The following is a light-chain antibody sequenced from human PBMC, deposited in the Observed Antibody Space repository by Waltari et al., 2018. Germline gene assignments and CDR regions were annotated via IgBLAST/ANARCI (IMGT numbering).Light chain of an antibody. CDR1: HFHTRIYY. V-gene: IGLV1-47*01. CDR2: KTD. J-gene: IGLJ3*02. Sequence: QSVLTQPPSASGTPGQTVTISCSGRHFHTRIYYCYWYLQLPETAPRLLIFKTDQRPSGVPDRFSASKSGTSASLVISGLRSEDEGTYYCAAWDDSLRSVLFGGGTKLTVL. CDR3: AAWDDSLRSVL.